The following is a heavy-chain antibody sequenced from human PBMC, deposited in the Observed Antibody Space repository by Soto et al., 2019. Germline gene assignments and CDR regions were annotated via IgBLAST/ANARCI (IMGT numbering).Heavy chain of an antibody. D-gene: IGHD3-3*01. CDR3: AKDNSNDRILVVVIIGYYYYGMDV. V-gene: IGHV3-30*18. J-gene: IGHJ6*02. CDR1: GFTFSSYG. Sequence: GSLRLSCAASGFTFSSYGMHWVRQAPGKGLEWVAVISYDGSNKYYADSVKGRFTISRDNSKNTLYLQMNSLRAEDTAVYYCAKDNSNDRILVVVIIGYYYYGMDVWGQGTTVTGSS. CDR2: ISYDGSNK.